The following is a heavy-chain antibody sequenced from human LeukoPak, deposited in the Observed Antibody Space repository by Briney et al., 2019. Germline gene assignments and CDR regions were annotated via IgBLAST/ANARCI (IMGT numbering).Heavy chain of an antibody. CDR3: AREGDDSSGYDFDY. CDR1: GGSISSGSYY. J-gene: IGHJ4*02. V-gene: IGHV4-61*02. D-gene: IGHD3-22*01. CDR2: IYTSGST. Sequence: SETLSLTCTVSGGSISSGSYYWSWIRQPAGKGLEWIGRIYTSGSTNYNPSLKSRVTISVDTSKNQFSLKLSSVTAADTAVYYCAREGDDSSGYDFDYWGQGTLVTVSS.